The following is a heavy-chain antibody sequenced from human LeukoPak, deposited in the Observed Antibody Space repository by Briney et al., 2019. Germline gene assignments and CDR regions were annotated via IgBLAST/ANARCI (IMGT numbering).Heavy chain of an antibody. CDR3: AKEGRGMGAATIDY. CDR1: GFTFSNYA. Sequence: GGSLRLSCAASGFTFSNYAMSGVRQAPGKGLEWVSGISGSGGSTYYADSVGRFSISRDNSNNTLYLQMTSLRAEDTAVYYCAKEGRGMGAATIDYWGQGTLVTVSS. J-gene: IGHJ4*02. D-gene: IGHD1-26*01. CDR2: ISGSGGST. V-gene: IGHV3-23*01.